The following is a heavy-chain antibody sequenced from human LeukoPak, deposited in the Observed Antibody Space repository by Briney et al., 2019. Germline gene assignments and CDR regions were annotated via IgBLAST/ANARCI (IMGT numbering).Heavy chain of an antibody. CDR3: ARDSRSDYCSSTSCYTDYYGMDV. Sequence: ASVKVSCKASGGTFSSYAISWVRQAPGQGLEWMGRIIPILGIANYAQKFQGRVTITADKSTSTAYMELSSLRSEDTAVYYCARDSRSDYCSSTSCYTDYYGMDVWGQGTTATVSS. CDR2: IIPILGIA. D-gene: IGHD2-2*02. V-gene: IGHV1-69*04. J-gene: IGHJ6*02. CDR1: GGTFSSYA.